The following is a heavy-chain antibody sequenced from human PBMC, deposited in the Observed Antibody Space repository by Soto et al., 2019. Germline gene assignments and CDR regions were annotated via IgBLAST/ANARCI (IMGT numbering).Heavy chain of an antibody. Sequence: AASVKVSCKVSGDTFSTYSISWVRQAPGQGLEWLGGIIPILGIPSYAQRFQDRVTITADKSTSTAYMELSSLRSEDTAVYYCARERSRYDRSGYYRPDYWGQGTLVTVSS. J-gene: IGHJ4*02. V-gene: IGHV1-69*10. CDR3: ARERSRYDRSGYYRPDY. CDR1: GDTFSTYS. CDR2: IIPILGIP. D-gene: IGHD3-22*01.